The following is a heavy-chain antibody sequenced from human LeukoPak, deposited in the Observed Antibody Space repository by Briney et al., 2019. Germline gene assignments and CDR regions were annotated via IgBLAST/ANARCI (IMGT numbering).Heavy chain of an antibody. CDR3: ARHQTGNYGDERSDAFDI. D-gene: IGHD4-17*01. CDR1: GGSISSSSYY. J-gene: IGHJ3*02. CDR2: IYYSGST. Sequence: WETLSLTCTVSGGSISSSSYYWGWIRQPPGKGLEWIGSIYYSGSTYYNPSLKSRVTISVDTSKNQFSLKLSSVTAADTAVYYCARHQTGNYGDERSDAFDIWGQGTMVTVSS. V-gene: IGHV4-39*01.